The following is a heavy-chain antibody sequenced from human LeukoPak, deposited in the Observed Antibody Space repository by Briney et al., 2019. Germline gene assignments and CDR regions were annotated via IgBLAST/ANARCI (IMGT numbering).Heavy chain of an antibody. Sequence: SETLSLTCTVSGGSISSYYWSWIRQPPGKGLEWIGCIYYSGSTNYNPSFKSRVTISVDTSKNQFSLKLNSVTPEDTAVYYCVSGRVAGIDAFDIWGQGTMVTVSS. CDR3: VSGRVAGIDAFDI. CDR1: GGSISSYY. CDR2: IYYSGST. V-gene: IGHV4-59*12. D-gene: IGHD6-19*01. J-gene: IGHJ3*02.